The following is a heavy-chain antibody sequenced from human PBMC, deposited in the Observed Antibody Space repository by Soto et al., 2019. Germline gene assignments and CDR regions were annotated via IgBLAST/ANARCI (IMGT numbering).Heavy chain of an antibody. V-gene: IGHV4-59*01. Sequence: PSVTLSLTCTVSGGSISSYYWSWIRQPPGKGLEWIGYIYYSGSTNYNPSLKSRVTISVDTSKNQFSLKLSSVTAADTAVYYCARGVGSYGYDYYDSSGYYYDYWGQGTLVTVSS. CDR1: GGSISSYY. CDR2: IYYSGST. CDR3: ARGVGSYGYDYYDSSGYYYDY. D-gene: IGHD3-22*01. J-gene: IGHJ4*02.